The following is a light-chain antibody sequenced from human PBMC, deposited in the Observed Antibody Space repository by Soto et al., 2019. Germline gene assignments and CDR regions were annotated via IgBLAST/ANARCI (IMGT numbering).Light chain of an antibody. Sequence: QSALTQPASVSGSPGQSITISCTGTSSDIGSYDYVCWYQQYPGKAPKLIIYDVSNRPSGVSNRFSGSKSGNTASLTVSGLQAEDEADYYCSSYTTRSALVILFGGGTKLTVL. CDR1: SSDIGSYDY. J-gene: IGLJ2*01. CDR2: DVS. V-gene: IGLV2-14*01. CDR3: SSYTTRSALVIL.